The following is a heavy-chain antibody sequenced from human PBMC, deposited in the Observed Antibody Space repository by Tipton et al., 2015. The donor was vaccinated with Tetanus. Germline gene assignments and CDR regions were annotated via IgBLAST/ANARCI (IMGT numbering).Heavy chain of an antibody. CDR3: ARDRGDYIYYGMDV. J-gene: IGHJ6*02. V-gene: IGHV1-2*02. CDR1: GYTFTGYY. D-gene: IGHD3-22*01. Sequence: QLVQSGAEVKKPGASVKVSCKASGYTFTGYYIYWVRQAPGQGLEWMGWIDPNSGGTVYAQKFHGRVTMTRDTSIGTAYMELRSLRSDDTAVYYCARDRGDYIYYGMDVWGPGTTVTVS. CDR2: IDPNSGGT.